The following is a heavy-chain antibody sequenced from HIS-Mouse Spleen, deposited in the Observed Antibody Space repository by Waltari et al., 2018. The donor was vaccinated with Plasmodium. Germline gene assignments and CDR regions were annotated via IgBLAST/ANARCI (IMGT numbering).Heavy chain of an antibody. J-gene: IGHJ4*02. CDR3: ARGAVAGMADY. V-gene: IGHV4-59*01. CDR2: IYYSGST. D-gene: IGHD6-19*01. Sequence: QVQLQESGPGLVKPSETLSLTCTVSGGSISSYYWSWIRQPPGKGLEWIGYIYYSGSTNYNPSLKSRVTISVDTSKNQFSLKLSSVTAADTAVYYCARGAVAGMADYWGQGTLVTVSS. CDR1: GGSISSYY.